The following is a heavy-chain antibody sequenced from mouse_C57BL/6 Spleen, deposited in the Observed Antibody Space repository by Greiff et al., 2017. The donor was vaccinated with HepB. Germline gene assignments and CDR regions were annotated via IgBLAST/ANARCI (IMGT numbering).Heavy chain of an antibody. V-gene: IGHV1-69*01. CDR1: GYTFTSYW. CDR2: IDPSDSYT. J-gene: IGHJ2*01. CDR3: ARSPYGNYGLYFDD. D-gene: IGHD2-1*01. Sequence: VQLQQPGAELVMPGASVKLSCKASGYTFTSYWMHWVKQRPGQGLEWIGEIDPSDSYTNYNQKFKGKSTLTVDKSSSTAYMQLSSLTSEDSAVYYCARSPYGNYGLYFDDWGQGTTLTVSS.